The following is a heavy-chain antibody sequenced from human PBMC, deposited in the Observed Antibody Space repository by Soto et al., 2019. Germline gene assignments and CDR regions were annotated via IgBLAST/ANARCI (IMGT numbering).Heavy chain of an antibody. Sequence: ASVKVSCKASGYSFTSLDINRVRQTAGQGLERMGWMQPSTGRTGYAQKFQGRVTMTRDTYINTAYMELTTLTSDDTTSYYCARGVSAGVDYWGQGTLVIVCS. CDR3: ARGVSAGVDY. CDR1: GYSFTSLD. J-gene: IGHJ4*02. D-gene: IGHD1-26*01. CDR2: MQPSTGRT. V-gene: IGHV1-8*01.